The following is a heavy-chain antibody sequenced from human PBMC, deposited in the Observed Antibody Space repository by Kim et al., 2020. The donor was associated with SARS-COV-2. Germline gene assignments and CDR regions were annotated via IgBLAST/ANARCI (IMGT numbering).Heavy chain of an antibody. J-gene: IGHJ5*02. Sequence: ASVKVSCQGSGYTLTELSIHWVRQAPGKGLEWMGGFDPEDGETIYAQKFQGRVTMTEDTSTDTAYMELSSLRSEDTAVYYCATTTIFGVANWFDPWGQGTLVTVSS. D-gene: IGHD3-3*01. V-gene: IGHV1-24*01. CDR1: GYTLTELS. CDR2: FDPEDGET. CDR3: ATTTIFGVANWFDP.